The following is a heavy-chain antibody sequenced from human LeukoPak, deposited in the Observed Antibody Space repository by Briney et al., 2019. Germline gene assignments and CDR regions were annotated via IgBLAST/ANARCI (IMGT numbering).Heavy chain of an antibody. CDR2: IRNDGSNE. J-gene: IGHJ5*02. CDR3: AKGGSASYNWFDP. Sequence: GGSLRLSCAASGFTFRDYGMHWTRQAPGKGLEWVAFIRNDGSNEYYPDSVKGRFTISRDNSRNTLYLQMNSLRDEDTAVYYCAKGGSASYNWFDPWGQGTLVTVSS. V-gene: IGHV3-30*02. D-gene: IGHD2-15*01. CDR1: GFTFRDYG.